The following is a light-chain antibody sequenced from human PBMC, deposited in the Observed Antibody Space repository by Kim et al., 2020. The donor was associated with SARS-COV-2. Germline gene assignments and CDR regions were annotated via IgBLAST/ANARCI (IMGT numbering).Light chain of an antibody. J-gene: IGLJ3*02. CDR1: SSNIGRNY. CDR3: GTWDTSLGIGV. CDR2: DNN. Sequence: QSVLTQPPSVSAAPGQRVTISCSGSSSNIGRNYVSWYQQFPGTAPKLLIYDNNKRPSGIPDRFSGSQSGTSATLGITGLQTGDEANYYCGTWDTSLGIGVFGEGTQLTVL. V-gene: IGLV1-51*01.